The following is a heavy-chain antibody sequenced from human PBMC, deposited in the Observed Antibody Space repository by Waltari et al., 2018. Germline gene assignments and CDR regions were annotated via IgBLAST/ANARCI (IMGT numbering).Heavy chain of an antibody. CDR3: ARDRHYYEESYEGGRDSFDI. D-gene: IGHD3-22*01. CDR1: AYSINSGYY. J-gene: IGHJ3*02. Sequence: QVQLQESGPGLVKPSETLSLTCGVAAYSINSGYYWGWIRQSPGKGLEWIGSIYYSGTTYYNPSLKSRVTLSMDTSSNQFSLKLTSVSAADSGVYYCARDRHYYEESYEGGRDSFDIWGQGTLVTVSS. V-gene: IGHV4-38-2*02. CDR2: IYYSGTT.